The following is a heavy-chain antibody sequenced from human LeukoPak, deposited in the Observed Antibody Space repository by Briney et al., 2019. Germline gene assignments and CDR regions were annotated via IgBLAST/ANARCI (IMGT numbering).Heavy chain of an antibody. CDR2: IKQDGSEK. CDR3: ARDNGVVHGVYYMDV. CDR1: GFTFSNYW. V-gene: IGHV3-7*01. J-gene: IGHJ6*03. Sequence: PGGSLRLSCAASGFTFSNYWMTWVRQAPGKGLEWVADIKQDGSEKLYVNSVRGRFTISRDNAKMSLFLQMNCLRAEDTAVYYCARDNGVVHGVYYMDVWGKGTTVTVS. D-gene: IGHD3-3*01.